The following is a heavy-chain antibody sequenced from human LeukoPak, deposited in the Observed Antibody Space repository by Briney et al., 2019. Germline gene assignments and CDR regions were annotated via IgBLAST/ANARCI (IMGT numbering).Heavy chain of an antibody. CDR1: GGSFSGYY. J-gene: IGHJ4*02. D-gene: IGHD3-3*01. CDR2: INHSGST. V-gene: IGHV4-34*09. Sequence: SETLSLTCAVYGGSFSGYYWSWIRQSPGKGLEWIGEINHSGSTNYNPSLKSRVTISVDTSKNQFSLKLSSVTAADTAVYYCARGTRQNITIFGVVLAYFDCWGQGTLVTVSS. CDR3: ARGTRQNITIFGVVLAYFDC.